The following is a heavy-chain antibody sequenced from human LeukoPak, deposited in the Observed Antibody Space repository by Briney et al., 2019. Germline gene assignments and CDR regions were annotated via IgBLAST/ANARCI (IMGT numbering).Heavy chain of an antibody. V-gene: IGHV4-34*01. D-gene: IGHD6-13*01. Sequence: SETLSLTCAVYGGSFSGYYWSWIRQPPAKGLEWIGEINHSGSTNYNPSLKSRVTISVDTSKNQFSLKLSSVTAADTAVYYCARLIAAAGYYYYYMDVWGKGTTVTVSS. CDR3: ARLIAAAGYYYYYMDV. CDR2: INHSGST. J-gene: IGHJ6*03. CDR1: GGSFSGYY.